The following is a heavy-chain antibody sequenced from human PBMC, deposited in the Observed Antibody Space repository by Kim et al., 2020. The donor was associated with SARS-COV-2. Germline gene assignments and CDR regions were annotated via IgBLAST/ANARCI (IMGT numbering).Heavy chain of an antibody. CDR2: INSDGNSI. Sequence: GGSLRLSCAASGFTFSSYCMHWVRQVPGKGLVWVSHINSDGNSISYVDSVKGRFTISRDNAKNTLYLQMNSLRVEDTALYYCARAMTMHGGIMGYWGQGTLVTVSS. J-gene: IGHJ4*02. D-gene: IGHD2-2*01. V-gene: IGHV3-74*01. CDR3: ARAMTMHGGIMGY. CDR1: GFTFSSYC.